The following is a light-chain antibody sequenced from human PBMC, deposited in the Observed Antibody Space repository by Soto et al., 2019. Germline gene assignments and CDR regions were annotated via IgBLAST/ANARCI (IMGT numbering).Light chain of an antibody. Sequence: DIPMTQSQSSLSASVGDRVTIACRASQNVRPYLNWYQQKPGKAPNLLIYTTSTLVSGVPSRFSGTGSGTDFTLTIKNLQPEDLATYFCQQSYSPPYTFGQGTKLEI. V-gene: IGKV1-39*01. J-gene: IGKJ2*01. CDR3: QQSYSPPYT. CDR2: TTS. CDR1: QNVRPY.